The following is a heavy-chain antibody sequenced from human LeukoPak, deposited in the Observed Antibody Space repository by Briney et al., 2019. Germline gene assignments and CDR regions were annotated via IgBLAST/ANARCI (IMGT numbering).Heavy chain of an antibody. V-gene: IGHV1-18*04. CDR1: GYTFTSHS. CDR2: ISAYNGNT. J-gene: IGHJ4*02. Sequence: RASVKVSCKASGYTFTSHSISWVRQAPGQGLEWMGWISAYNGNTNYAQKLQGRVTMTTDTSTSTAYMELRSLRSDDTAVYYCARVTGYSYGYGYFDYWGQGTLVTVSS. D-gene: IGHD5-18*01. CDR3: ARVTGYSYGYGYFDY.